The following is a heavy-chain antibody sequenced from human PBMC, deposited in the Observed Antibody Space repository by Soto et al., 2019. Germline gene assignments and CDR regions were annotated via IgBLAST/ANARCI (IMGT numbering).Heavy chain of an antibody. CDR2: IYPTGST. Sequence: PSETLSLTCTVSGGSISSGGYSWSWIRQSPEKGLEWLGCIYPTGSTYYHPSLKSRVTISIDTSRNQFSLNLTSVTAADTAVYYSARAPPGPSHRWVLWGQGTTVTVS. D-gene: IGHD3-10*01. CDR3: ARAPPGPSHRWVL. V-gene: IGHV4-30-2*06. CDR1: GGSISSGGYS. J-gene: IGHJ6*02.